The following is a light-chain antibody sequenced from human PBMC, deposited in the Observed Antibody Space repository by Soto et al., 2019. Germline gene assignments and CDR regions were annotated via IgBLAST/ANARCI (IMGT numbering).Light chain of an antibody. CDR3: QQYNNWPPL. CDR1: QSVSSN. V-gene: IGKV3-15*01. Sequence: PGERATLSCRASQSVSSNLAWYQQKPGQAPRLLIYGASTRATGIPARFSGSGSGTEFTLTISSLQSEDFAVYYCQQYNNWPPLFGQGTKVDIK. CDR2: GAS. J-gene: IGKJ1*01.